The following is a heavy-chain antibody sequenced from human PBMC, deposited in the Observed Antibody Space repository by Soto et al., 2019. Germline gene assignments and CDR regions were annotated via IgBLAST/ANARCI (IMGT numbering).Heavy chain of an antibody. CDR1: GASITTYY. CDR2: IYYSGHI. D-gene: IGHD7-27*01. Sequence: QVQLQESGPGLVKPSETLSLTCNVSGASITTYYWSWIRQPPGKGLEWIGYIYYSGHINYNPSLKSRVTISVDTSKSQSSLKLSSVTAPNSAVYYCARHGTTNWGGFFVSWGLGTLVSVPS. J-gene: IGHJ4*02. V-gene: IGHV4-59*08. CDR3: ARHGTTNWGGFFVS.